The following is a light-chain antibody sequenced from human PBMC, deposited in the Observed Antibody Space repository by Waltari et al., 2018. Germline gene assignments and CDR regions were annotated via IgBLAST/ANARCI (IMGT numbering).Light chain of an antibody. Sequence: EIVMTQSPATLSVSPGERATLSCRASQTLTSNLAWYQHKPGQAPRLLIYGASPRATGIPARFSGSGSGTQFTLTISSLQSEDFVVYYCQQYNNRPYTFGQGTKLEIK. J-gene: IGKJ2*01. CDR3: QQYNNRPYT. V-gene: IGKV3-15*01. CDR1: QTLTSN. CDR2: GAS.